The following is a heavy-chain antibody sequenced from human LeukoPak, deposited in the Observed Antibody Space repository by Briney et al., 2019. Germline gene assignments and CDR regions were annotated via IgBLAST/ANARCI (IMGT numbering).Heavy chain of an antibody. J-gene: IGHJ4*02. CDR2: VNHNGYT. Sequence: SETLPLTCTVSGGSISSYYWSWIRQTPGKGLEWIGEVNHNGYTNMNPSLKSRVTISVDTSRNQFSLMMTSVTAADTAVYFCARMTTGHDYWGQGTLVTVSS. D-gene: IGHD4-17*01. V-gene: IGHV4-34*01. CDR3: ARMTTGHDY. CDR1: GGSISSYY.